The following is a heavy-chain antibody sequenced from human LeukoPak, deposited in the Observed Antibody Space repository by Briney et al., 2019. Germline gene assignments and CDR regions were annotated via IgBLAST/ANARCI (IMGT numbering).Heavy chain of an antibody. J-gene: IGHJ6*03. D-gene: IGHD1-26*01. CDR2: MNPNSGNT. V-gene: IGHV1-8*02. Sequence: ASVKVSCKASGYTFTSYYIHWVRQAPGQGLEWMGWMNPNSGNTGYAQKFQGRVTMTRNTSISTAYMELSSLRSEDTAVYYCAKVGATTGYYYYYMDVWGKGTTVTVSS. CDR3: AKVGATTGYYYYYMDV. CDR1: GYTFTSYY.